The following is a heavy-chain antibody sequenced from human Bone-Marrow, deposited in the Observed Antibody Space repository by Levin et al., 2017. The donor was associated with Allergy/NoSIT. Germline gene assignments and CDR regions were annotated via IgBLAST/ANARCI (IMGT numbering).Heavy chain of an antibody. CDR2: IWYDGSNE. CDR3: TRDDSPGAGSSFYSGVTSY. D-gene: IGHD2-15*01. CDR1: GFTFSDYG. Sequence: GESLKISCAASGFTFSDYGMHWVRQAPGKGLEWVAVIWYDGSNEYYADSLKGRFTISRDNSKNTVFLQMNSLRPEDTGVYYCTRDDSPGAGSSFYSGVTSYWGQGTLVTVSS. V-gene: IGHV3-33*01. J-gene: IGHJ4*02.